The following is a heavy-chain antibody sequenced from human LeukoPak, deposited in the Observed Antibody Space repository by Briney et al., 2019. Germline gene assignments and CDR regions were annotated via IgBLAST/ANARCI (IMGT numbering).Heavy chain of an antibody. Sequence: GGSLRLSCAASGFTFSIYSMNWVRQAPGKRLEWVSYVSSSSSSMKYADSVKGRFTISRDNAKNSLYLQMNSLRAEDTAVYYCASLILSSVATATTGDFDLWGRGTLVTVSS. J-gene: IGHJ2*01. D-gene: IGHD4-17*01. CDR2: VSSSSSSM. CDR3: ASLILSSVATATTGDFDL. CDR1: GFTFSIYS. V-gene: IGHV3-48*01.